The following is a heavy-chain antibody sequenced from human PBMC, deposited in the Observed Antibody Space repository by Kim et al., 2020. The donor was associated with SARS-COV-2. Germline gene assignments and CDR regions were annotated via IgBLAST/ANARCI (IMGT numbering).Heavy chain of an antibody. Sequence: SLKSRVTISVDTSKNQFSLKLSSVTAADTAVYYCAREPLLADLPLYGMDVWGQGTTVTVSS. CDR3: AREPLLADLPLYGMDV. D-gene: IGHD3-3*02. J-gene: IGHJ6*02. V-gene: IGHV4-30-2*04.